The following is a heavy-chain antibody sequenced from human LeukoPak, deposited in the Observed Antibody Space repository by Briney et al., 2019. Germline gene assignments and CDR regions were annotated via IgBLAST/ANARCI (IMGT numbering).Heavy chain of an antibody. CDR1: GGSISSYY. J-gene: IGHJ4*02. CDR3: ARVVEYDSSGYSFYFDY. CDR2: IHYSGST. V-gene: IGHV4-59*08. D-gene: IGHD3-22*01. Sequence: SETLSLTCTDSGGSISSYYWSWIRQPPGKGLEWIGYIHYSGSTNYNPSLKSRVTISVDTSKNQFSLKLSSVTAADTAVYYCARVVEYDSSGYSFYFDYWGQGTLVTVSS.